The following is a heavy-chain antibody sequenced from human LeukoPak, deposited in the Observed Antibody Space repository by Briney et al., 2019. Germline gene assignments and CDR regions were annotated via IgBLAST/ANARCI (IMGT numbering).Heavy chain of an antibody. V-gene: IGHV4-38-2*01. Sequence: SETPTLTCAVSGYSISSGYYWGWIRQPPGKGLEWIGSIYHSGSTYYNPSLKSRVTISVDTSKNQFSLKLSSVTAADTAVYYCARVGPRGSYGFDYWGQGTLVTVSS. J-gene: IGHJ4*02. CDR1: GYSISSGYY. D-gene: IGHD5-18*01. CDR3: ARVGPRGSYGFDY. CDR2: IYHSGST.